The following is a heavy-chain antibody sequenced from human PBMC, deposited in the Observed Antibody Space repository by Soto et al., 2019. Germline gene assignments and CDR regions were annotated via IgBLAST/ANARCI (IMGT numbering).Heavy chain of an antibody. CDR1: GFTFSSSV. CDR2: ISYDGSNK. D-gene: IGHD4-4*01. CDR3: AKDQSSNPNAYYYYGMDV. V-gene: IGHV3-30*18. J-gene: IGHJ6*02. Sequence: GGSLRRSCAASGFTFSSSVMHWVRQAPGKGLEWVAVISYDGSNKYYADSVKGRFTISRDNSKNTLYLQMNSLRAEDTAVYYCAKDQSSNPNAYYYYGMDVWGQGT.